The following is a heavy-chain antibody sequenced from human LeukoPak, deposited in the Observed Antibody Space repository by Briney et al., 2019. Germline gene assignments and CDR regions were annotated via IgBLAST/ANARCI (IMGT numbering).Heavy chain of an antibody. V-gene: IGHV4-39*06. CDR2: IYYSGNT. Sequence: SETLSLTCSVSGDSITSSSFYWGWIRQSPGKGLEWIGRIYYSGNTYYNPSLKSRLTISLDPSQHQFALKLSSVTAADTAVYYCARNYYDSSGYSIDQFYFDYRGQGTLVTVSS. CDR3: ARNYYDSSGYSIDQFYFDY. D-gene: IGHD3-22*01. CDR1: GDSITSSSFY. J-gene: IGHJ4*02.